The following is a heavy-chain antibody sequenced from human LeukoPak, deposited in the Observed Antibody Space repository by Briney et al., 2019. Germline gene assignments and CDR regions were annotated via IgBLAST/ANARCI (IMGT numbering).Heavy chain of an antibody. V-gene: IGHV3-21*04. CDR3: AKDAALSYPYYFDY. CDR2: ISSSSSYI. J-gene: IGHJ4*02. D-gene: IGHD2-15*01. CDR1: GFTFSSYS. Sequence: PGGSLRLSCAASGFTFSSYSMNWVRQAPGKGLEWVSSISSSSSYIYYADSVKGRFTISRDNAKNSLYLQMNSLRAEDTALYYCAKDAALSYPYYFDYWGQGTLVTVSS.